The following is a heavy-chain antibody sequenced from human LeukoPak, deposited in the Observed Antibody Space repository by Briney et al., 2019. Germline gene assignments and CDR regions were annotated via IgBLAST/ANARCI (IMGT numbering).Heavy chain of an antibody. Sequence: GSVNVSCKVSGYTLTELSMHWVRQAPGKGRDGMGGFDPEDGERIYAQKFQGRVIMTEETSTDTAYMELSSLRSEDTAVYYCATAEGRLRTKDASDIWGQGTMVTVSS. V-gene: IGHV1-24*01. CDR3: ATAEGRLRTKDASDI. CDR1: GYTLTELS. CDR2: FDPEDGER. D-gene: IGHD6-25*01. J-gene: IGHJ3*02.